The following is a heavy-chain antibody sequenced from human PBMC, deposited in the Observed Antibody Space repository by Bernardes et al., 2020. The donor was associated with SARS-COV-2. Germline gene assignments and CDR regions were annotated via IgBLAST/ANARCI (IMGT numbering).Heavy chain of an antibody. Sequence: GGSLRLYCAASGYIFSDSYMIWVRHAPGKGLEWVSVISGSGGRTYYADSVKGRFTISRDNSKNTFFLQINSLRAEDTAVYYCAKPGTDFWGQGTLVTVSS. CDR3: AKPGTDF. CDR2: ISGSGGRT. D-gene: IGHD1-1*01. J-gene: IGHJ4*02. V-gene: IGHV3-23*01. CDR1: GYIFSDSY.